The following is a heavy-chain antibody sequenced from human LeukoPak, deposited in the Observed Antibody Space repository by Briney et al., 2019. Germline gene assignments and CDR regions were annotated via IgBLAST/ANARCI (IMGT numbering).Heavy chain of an antibody. V-gene: IGHV1-18*01. Sequence: ASVKVSCKASGYTFTNYGVSWVRQAPGQGLEWMGWISIYNGNTDYAQKLRGRVTMTTDTSTSTAYMELRSLRSDDTAVYYCARITYDFWSGYYMPDDPWGQGTLVTVSS. CDR2: ISIYNGNT. CDR3: ARITYDFWSGYYMPDDP. J-gene: IGHJ5*02. CDR1: GYTFTNYG. D-gene: IGHD3-3*01.